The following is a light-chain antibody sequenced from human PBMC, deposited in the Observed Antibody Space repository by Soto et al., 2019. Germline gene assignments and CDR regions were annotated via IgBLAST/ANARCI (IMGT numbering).Light chain of an antibody. CDR3: CSYAGNYALV. J-gene: IGLJ2*01. CDR1: SSDVGAYNH. Sequence: QSVLTQPPSVSGSPGQSVTISCTGTSSDVGAYNHVSWYQQHPGKAPKLMIYDVNKRPSGVPGRFSGSKSGNTASLTISGLQAEEEADYHCCSYAGNYALVFGGGTQLTVL. V-gene: IGLV2-11*01. CDR2: DVN.